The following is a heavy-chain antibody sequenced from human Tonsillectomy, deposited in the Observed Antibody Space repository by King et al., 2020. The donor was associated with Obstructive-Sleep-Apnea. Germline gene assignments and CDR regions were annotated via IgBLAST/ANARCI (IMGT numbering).Heavy chain of an antibody. D-gene: IGHD5-24*01. CDR1: GFMFSTYS. Sequence: VLLVESGGGLVKPGGSLRLSCAASGFMFSTYSMNWVRQAPGKGLEWVSSISSSSRYIYYADSTKGRFTISRDNAKKSLYLQMNSLRAEDTAVYYCASLVSSHGYSILLRDVWGQGTTVTVSS. CDR3: ASLVSSHGYSILLRDV. CDR2: ISSSSRYI. J-gene: IGHJ6*02. V-gene: IGHV3-21*01.